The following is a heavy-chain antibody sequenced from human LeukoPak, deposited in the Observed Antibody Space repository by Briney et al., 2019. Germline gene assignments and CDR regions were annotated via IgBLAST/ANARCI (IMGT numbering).Heavy chain of an antibody. V-gene: IGHV3-21*01. D-gene: IGHD2-2*01. CDR3: ARRGTIVVVPAANNYYYYMDV. Sequence: GGSLRLSCAASGFTFSSYSMNWVRQAPGKGLEWVSSISSSSSYIYYADSVKGRFTISRDNAKNTLYLQMNSLRAEDTAVYYCARRGTIVVVPAANNYYYYMDVWGKGTTVTISS. CDR2: ISSSSSYI. CDR1: GFTFSSYS. J-gene: IGHJ6*03.